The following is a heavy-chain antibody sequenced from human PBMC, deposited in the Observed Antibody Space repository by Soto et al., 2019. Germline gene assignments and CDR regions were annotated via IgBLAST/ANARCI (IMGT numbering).Heavy chain of an antibody. CDR2: ISYDGSNK. D-gene: IGHD4-17*01. CDR3: ANYGDYVHY. V-gene: IGHV3-30*18. Sequence: GGSLRLSCAASGFTFSIYGMHWFRQAPGKGLEWVAVISYDGSNKYYADSVKGRFTISRDNSKNTLYLQMNSLRAEDTAVYYCANYGDYVHYWGQGTLVTVSS. CDR1: GFTFSIYG. J-gene: IGHJ4*02.